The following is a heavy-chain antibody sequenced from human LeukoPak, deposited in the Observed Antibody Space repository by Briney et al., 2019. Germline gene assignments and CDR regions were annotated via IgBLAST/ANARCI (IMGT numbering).Heavy chain of an antibody. D-gene: IGHD2-21*02. Sequence: PSETLSLTCTVSGGSISSYYWSWIRQPPGKGLEWIGYIYYSGSTNYNPSLKSRVTISVDTSKNQFSLKLSSVTAADTAVYYCARVEVVTTHPEEPITLTDWGQGTLVTVSS. CDR2: IYYSGST. V-gene: IGHV4-59*01. J-gene: IGHJ4*02. CDR3: ARVEVVTTHPEEPITLTD. CDR1: GGSISSYY.